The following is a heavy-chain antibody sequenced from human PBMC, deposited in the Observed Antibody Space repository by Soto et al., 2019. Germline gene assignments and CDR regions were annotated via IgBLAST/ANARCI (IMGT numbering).Heavy chain of an antibody. CDR2: ISSNGGST. D-gene: IGHD3-22*01. CDR3: VKPVDVVVIRYYFDY. J-gene: IGHJ4*02. V-gene: IGHV3-64D*06. CDR1: GFTFSSYA. Sequence: GGALRLSCSASGFTFSSYAMHWVRQAPGKGLEYVSAISSNGGSTYYADSVKGRFTISRDNSKNTLYLQMSSLRAEDTAVYYCVKPVDVVVIRYYFDYWGQGPLVTVS.